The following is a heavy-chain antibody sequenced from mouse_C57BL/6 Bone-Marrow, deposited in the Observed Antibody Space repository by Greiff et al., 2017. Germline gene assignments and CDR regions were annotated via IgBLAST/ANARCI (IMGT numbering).Heavy chain of an antibody. Sequence: VQLQQSGPELVKPGASVKMSCKASGYTFTDYNMHWVKQSHGKSLEWIGYINPNNGGTSYNQKFKGKATLTVNKSSSTAYMELRSLTSEDSAVYYCAREGRGERYYYAMGDWGQGTSVTVSS. J-gene: IGHJ4*01. V-gene: IGHV1-22*01. CDR3: AREGRGERYYYAMGD. CDR2: INPNNGGT. CDR1: GYTFTDYN.